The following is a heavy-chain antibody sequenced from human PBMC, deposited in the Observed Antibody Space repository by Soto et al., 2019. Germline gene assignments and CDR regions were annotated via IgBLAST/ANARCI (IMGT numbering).Heavy chain of an antibody. D-gene: IGHD2-21*01. Sequence: GGSLRLSCAASGFTFSSYAMSWVRQAPGKGLEWVSAISGSGGSTYYADSVKGRFTISRDNSKNMFYLQMNSLRVEDTAVYYCAKFHIGFDYWGQGTLVTVSS. CDR3: AKFHIGFDY. J-gene: IGHJ4*02. CDR1: GFTFSSYA. CDR2: ISGSGGST. V-gene: IGHV3-23*01.